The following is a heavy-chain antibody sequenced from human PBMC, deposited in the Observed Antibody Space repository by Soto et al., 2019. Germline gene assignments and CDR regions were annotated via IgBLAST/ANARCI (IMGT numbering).Heavy chain of an antibody. CDR1: GGSFSSGGYY. J-gene: IGHJ4*02. Sequence: QVQLQESGPGLVKPSQTLSLTCTVSGGSFSSGGYYWTWTRQHPGKGLEWIGYIYYSGSTYYNPSLKSRVTISVDTSKNQFSLKLSSVTAADTAVYYCARYSSSQPDYFDYWGQGTLVTVSS. D-gene: IGHD6-6*01. CDR2: IYYSGST. CDR3: ARYSSSQPDYFDY. V-gene: IGHV4-31*03.